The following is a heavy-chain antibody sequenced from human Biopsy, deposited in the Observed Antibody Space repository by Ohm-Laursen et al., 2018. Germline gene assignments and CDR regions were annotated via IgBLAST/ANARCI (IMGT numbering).Heavy chain of an antibody. D-gene: IGHD4-11*01. CDR2: ISYSGST. CDR3: ARDSGILNYGNFKYYHYYGMDV. J-gene: IGHJ6*02. CDR1: GGSVNSDSSY. Sequence: TLSLTCAVSGGSVNSDSSYWSWIRQPPGKGLEWIGYISYSGSTKYNPSLKSPVTISVDTSKNQVSPTLSSVTAADTAVYYCARDSGILNYGNFKYYHYYGMDVWGQGTKVTVSS. V-gene: IGHV4-61*01.